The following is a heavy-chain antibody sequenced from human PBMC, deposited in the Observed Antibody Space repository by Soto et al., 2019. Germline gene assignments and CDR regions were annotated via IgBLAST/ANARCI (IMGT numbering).Heavy chain of an antibody. CDR3: ARDSTYTAMAFDY. CDR1: GFTFSSYA. V-gene: IGHV3-30-3*01. Sequence: QVQLVESGGGVVQPGRSLRLSCAASGFTFSSYAMHWVRQAPGKGLEWVAVISYDGSNKYYADSVKGRFTISRDNSKNTLYLQMNSLRAEDTAVYYCARDSTYTAMAFDYWGQGTLVTVSS. CDR2: ISYDGSNK. D-gene: IGHD5-18*01. J-gene: IGHJ4*02.